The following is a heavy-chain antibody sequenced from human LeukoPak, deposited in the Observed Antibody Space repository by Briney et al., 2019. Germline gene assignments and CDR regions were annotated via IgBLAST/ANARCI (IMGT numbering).Heavy chain of an antibody. V-gene: IGHV3-30*03. Sequence: GGSLRLSCAASGFTFSSYGMHWVRQAPGKGLEWVAVISYDGSNKYYADSVRGRFTISRDNSKNTLYLQMNSLRAEDTAVYYCARDGGYYDSSGLSGFDYWGQGTLVTVSS. CDR1: GFTFSSYG. D-gene: IGHD3-22*01. CDR2: ISYDGSNK. J-gene: IGHJ4*02. CDR3: ARDGGYYDSSGLSGFDY.